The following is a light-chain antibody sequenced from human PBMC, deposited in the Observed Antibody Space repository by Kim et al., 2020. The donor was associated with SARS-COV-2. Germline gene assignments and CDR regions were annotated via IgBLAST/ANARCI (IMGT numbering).Light chain of an antibody. V-gene: IGKV1-5*03. J-gene: IGKJ1*01. CDR1: QNVNNW. CDR3: QQYNSYPLS. CDR2: TAS. Sequence: ASVGDRVPITCRASQNVNNWLAWYQQKPVKPPTLLIYTASTLQTGVPSRFSGSGSGTEFTLTISSLQPDDFATYYCQQYNSYPLSFGQGTKVDIK.